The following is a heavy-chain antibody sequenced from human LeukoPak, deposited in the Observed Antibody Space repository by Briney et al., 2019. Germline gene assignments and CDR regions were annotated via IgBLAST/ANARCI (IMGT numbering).Heavy chain of an antibody. CDR3: ARDRGVQGYYHGMDV. D-gene: IGHD1-1*01. V-gene: IGHV1-3*01. CDR2: INAGNGNT. CDR1: GYTFTSYA. Sequence: VASVKVSCKASGYTFTSYAMHWVRQAPGQRLEWTGWINAGNGNTKYSQKFQGRVTITRDTSASTAYMELSSLRSEDTAVYYCARDRGVQGYYHGMDVWGQGTTVTVSS. J-gene: IGHJ6*02.